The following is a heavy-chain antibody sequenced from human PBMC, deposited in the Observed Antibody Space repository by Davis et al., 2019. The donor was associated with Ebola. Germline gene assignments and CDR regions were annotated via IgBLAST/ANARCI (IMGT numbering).Heavy chain of an antibody. Sequence: SVKVSCKASGGTFSSYAISWVRQAPGQGLEWMGGIIPIFGTANYAQKFQGRVTITADESTSTAYMELSSLRSEDTAVYYCARDPGNELFEFQHWGQGTLVTVSS. V-gene: IGHV1-69*13. CDR2: IIPIFGTA. J-gene: IGHJ1*01. D-gene: IGHD1-1*01. CDR3: ARDPGNELFEFQH. CDR1: GGTFSSYA.